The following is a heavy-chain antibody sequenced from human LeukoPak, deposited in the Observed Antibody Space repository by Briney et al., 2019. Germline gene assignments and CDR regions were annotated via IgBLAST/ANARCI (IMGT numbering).Heavy chain of an antibody. CDR3: ARGSGQWGFDS. CDR1: GGSISGYY. J-gene: IGHJ4*02. V-gene: IGHV4-59*01. Sequence: SETLSLTCTVAGGSISGYYWTWIRQPPGKKLEWIGYIYYSGSTNYNPSLRSRVTISVDSSRNQFSLKLSSVTAADTAVYYCARGSGQWGFDSWGQGTLVTVSS. D-gene: IGHD3-10*01. CDR2: IYYSGST.